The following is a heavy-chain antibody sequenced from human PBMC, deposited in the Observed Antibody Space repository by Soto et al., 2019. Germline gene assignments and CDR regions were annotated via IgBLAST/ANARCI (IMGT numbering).Heavy chain of an antibody. Sequence: KASGYTNASCGSWWLRQARGQGLEWMGWISAYNGNTNYAQKLQGRVTMTTDTSTSTAYMELRSLRSDDTVVYYCARGDKDYYNGMDVWGQGTTVTVSS. D-gene: IGHD2-21*02. CDR2: ISAYNGNT. CDR3: ARGDKDYYNGMDV. J-gene: IGHJ6*02. CDR1: GYTNASCG. V-gene: IGHV1-18*04.